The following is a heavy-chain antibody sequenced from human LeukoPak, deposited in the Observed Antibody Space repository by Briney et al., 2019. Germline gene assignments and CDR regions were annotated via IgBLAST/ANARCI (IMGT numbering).Heavy chain of an antibody. CDR1: GFTVSSNY. Sequence: GGPLRLSCAASGFTVSSNYMSWVRQAPGKGLEWVSVIYSGGSTYYADSVKGRFTISRDNSKNTLYLQMNSLRAEDTAVYYCARLLVVPADNWFDPWGQGTLVTVSS. V-gene: IGHV3-53*01. CDR2: IYSGGST. J-gene: IGHJ5*02. D-gene: IGHD2-2*01. CDR3: ARLLVVPADNWFDP.